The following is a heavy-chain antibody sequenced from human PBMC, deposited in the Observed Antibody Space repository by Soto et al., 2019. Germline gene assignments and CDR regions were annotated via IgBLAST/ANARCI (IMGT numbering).Heavy chain of an antibody. J-gene: IGHJ4*02. D-gene: IGHD5-18*01. CDR3: GRGGGYSYGPYYFDY. CDR1: GGSISSEGYY. Sequence: SETLSLTCTVSGGSISSEGYYWSWFRQLPGKGLEWIGYIYYSGTTYHNPSLRSRLTISGDASKNQFSLKLSSVTAADTALYYCGRGGGYSYGPYYFDYWGQGTLVTVSS. V-gene: IGHV4-31*03. CDR2: IYYSGTT.